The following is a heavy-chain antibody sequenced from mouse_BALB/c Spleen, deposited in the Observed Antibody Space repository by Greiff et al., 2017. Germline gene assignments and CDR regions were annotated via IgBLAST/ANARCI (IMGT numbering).Heavy chain of an antibody. J-gene: IGHJ1*01. V-gene: IGHV3-8*02. CDR2: ISYSGST. CDR3: ARCSGYYGSSYEYFDV. D-gene: IGHD1-1*01. Sequence: EVKLVESGPSLVKPSQTLSLTCSVTGDSITSGYWNWIRKFPGNKLEYMGYISYSGSTYYNPSLKSRISITRDTSKNQYYLQLNSVTTEDTATYYCARCSGYYGSSYEYFDVWGAGTTVTVSS. CDR1: GDSITSGY.